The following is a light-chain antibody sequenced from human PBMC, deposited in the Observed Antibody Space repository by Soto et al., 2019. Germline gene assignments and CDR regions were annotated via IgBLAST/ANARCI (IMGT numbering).Light chain of an antibody. CDR3: QQRSNWPPWT. CDR2: GAS. Sequence: EMVMTQSPATLSVSPGERATLSCRASQSVSSNLAWYQQKPGQAPRLLIYGASTRATGIPARFSGSGSGTEFTLTISSLQSEDFAVYYCQQRSNWPPWTVGQGTKVDIK. V-gene: IGKV3-15*01. CDR1: QSVSSN. J-gene: IGKJ1*01.